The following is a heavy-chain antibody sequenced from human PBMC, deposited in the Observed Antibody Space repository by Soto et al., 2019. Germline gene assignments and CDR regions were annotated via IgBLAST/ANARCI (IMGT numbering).Heavy chain of an antibody. J-gene: IGHJ3*02. CDR3: TRGRFWSGYYVGAFDI. D-gene: IGHD3-3*01. CDR2: IRSKAYGGTT. Sequence: GGSLRLSCTASGFTFGDYAMSWFRQAPGKGLEWVGFIRSKAYGGTTEYAASVKGRFTISRDDSKSIAYLQMNSLKTEDTAVYYCTRGRFWSGYYVGAFDIWGQGTMVTVSS. CDR1: GFTFGDYA. V-gene: IGHV3-49*03.